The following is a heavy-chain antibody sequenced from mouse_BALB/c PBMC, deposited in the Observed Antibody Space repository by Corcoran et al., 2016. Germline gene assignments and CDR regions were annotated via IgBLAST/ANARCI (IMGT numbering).Heavy chain of an antibody. CDR3: YVSRNAMDY. Sequence: QVQLQQSGAELAKPGASVKMSCKASGYTFTSYWMHWVKQRPGQGLEWIGYINPSTGYTEYNQKFKDKATLTADKSSSTAYMQLSSLTSEDSAVYYCYVSRNAMDYWGQGTSVTVSS. J-gene: IGHJ4*01. CDR1: GYTFTSYW. V-gene: IGHV1-7*01. CDR2: INPSTGYT. D-gene: IGHD1-1*01.